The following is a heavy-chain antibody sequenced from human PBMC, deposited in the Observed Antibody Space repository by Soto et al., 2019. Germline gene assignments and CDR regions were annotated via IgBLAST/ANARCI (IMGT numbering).Heavy chain of an antibody. CDR3: ASSPFVTGDYRPHCYGMDV. Sequence: QVQLQESGPGLVKPSETLSFTCTVSGGSISSYYWSWIRQPPGKGLEWIGYIYYSGSTNYNPSLKRRVTIAVDTYKHQFSLKLSSVTAADTAVYYCASSPFVTGDYRPHCYGMDVWGQGTTVTVSS. CDR1: GGSISSYY. V-gene: IGHV4-59*08. D-gene: IGHD3-9*01. J-gene: IGHJ6*02. CDR2: IYYSGST.